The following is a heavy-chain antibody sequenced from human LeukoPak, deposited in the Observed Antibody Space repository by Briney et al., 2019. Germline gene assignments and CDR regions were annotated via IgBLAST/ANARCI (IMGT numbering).Heavy chain of an antibody. V-gene: IGHV1-69*13. J-gene: IGHJ4*02. D-gene: IGHD6-19*01. Sequence: SVKVSCKASGGTFSSYAISWVRQSPGQGLEWMGGIIPIFGTANYAQKFQGRVTITADESTSTAYMELSSLRSEDTAVYYCARDLWYSSGWYVAYWGQGTLVTVSS. CDR3: ARDLWYSSGWYVAY. CDR1: GGTFSSYA. CDR2: IIPIFGTA.